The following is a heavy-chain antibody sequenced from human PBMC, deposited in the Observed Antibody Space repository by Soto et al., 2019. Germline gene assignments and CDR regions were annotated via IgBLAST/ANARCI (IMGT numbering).Heavy chain of an antibody. CDR2: ISTYSGDT. CDR1: GYTFFTYD. Sequence: QVHLVQSGVEVKTPGASVQVSCQASGYTFFTYDISWVRRAPGQGLEWMGWISTYSGDTKYAQKFQGRVTITTDTATTTAYLELRSLRSDDTAVYYCARRRGPTTSENWFDPWGQGTLVTVSS. J-gene: IGHJ5*02. V-gene: IGHV1-18*01. D-gene: IGHD5-12*01. CDR3: ARRRGPTTSENWFDP.